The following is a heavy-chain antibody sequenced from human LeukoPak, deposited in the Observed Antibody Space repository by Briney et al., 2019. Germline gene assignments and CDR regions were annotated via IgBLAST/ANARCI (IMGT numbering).Heavy chain of an antibody. CDR1: GYTFTAYY. V-gene: IGHV1-18*04. D-gene: IGHD5-18*01. Sequence: ASVKVSCKASGYTFTAYYMHWVRQARGQGLEWMGWISAYNGNTNYAQKLQGRVTMTTDTSTSTAYMELRSLRSDDTAVYYCARASRGYSYPLTYWGQGTLVTVSS. CDR3: ARASRGYSYPLTY. J-gene: IGHJ4*02. CDR2: ISAYNGNT.